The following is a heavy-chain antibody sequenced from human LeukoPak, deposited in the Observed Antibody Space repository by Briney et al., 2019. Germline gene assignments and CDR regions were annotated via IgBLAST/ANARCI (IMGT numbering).Heavy chain of an antibody. Sequence: ASVKVSCKASGYTFTSYGIRWVRQAPGQGLEWMGWISAHNGDTNYALKLQGRVTMTTDTSTSTAYMELRSLRSDDTAVYYCARDRGGTTDWFDPWGQGTLVTVSS. J-gene: IGHJ5*02. CDR1: GYTFTSYG. D-gene: IGHD1-7*01. V-gene: IGHV1-18*01. CDR3: ARDRGGTTDWFDP. CDR2: ISAHNGDT.